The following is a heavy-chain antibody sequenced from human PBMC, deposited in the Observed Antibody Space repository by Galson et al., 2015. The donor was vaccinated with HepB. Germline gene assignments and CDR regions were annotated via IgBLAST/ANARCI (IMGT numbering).Heavy chain of an antibody. CDR2: IYYSGSS. V-gene: IGHV4-39*01. D-gene: IGHD6-25*01. CDR1: GGSISKSSHY. Sequence: SETLSLTCSVSGGSISKSSHYWGWIRQPPGKGLEWIGSIYYSGSSYYNTSLKSRVTISVDTSKNQFSMKLSSVTAADTAIYFCAKTPYAAYDCWGQGILVTVSS. J-gene: IGHJ4*02. CDR3: AKTPYAAYDC.